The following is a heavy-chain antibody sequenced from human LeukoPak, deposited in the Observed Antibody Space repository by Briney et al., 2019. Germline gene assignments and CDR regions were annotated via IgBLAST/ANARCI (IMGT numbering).Heavy chain of an antibody. J-gene: IGHJ4*02. CDR1: GFTFSSYA. CDR2: IGGSGGST. V-gene: IGHV3-23*01. D-gene: IGHD4-23*01. Sequence: TGGSLRLSCAASGFTFSSYAMSWVRQAPGKGLEWVSAIGGSGGSTYYADSVKGRFTISRDNSKNTLYLQMNSLRAEDTAVYYCARGARKGDDYGGFFDYWGQGTLVTVSS. CDR3: ARGARKGDDYGGFFDY.